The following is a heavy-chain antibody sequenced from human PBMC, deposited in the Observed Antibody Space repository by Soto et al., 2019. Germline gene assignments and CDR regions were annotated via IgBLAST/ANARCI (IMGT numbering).Heavy chain of an antibody. CDR3: AKATALNYDFWSGGDY. CDR2: ISYDGSNK. Sequence: GGSLRLSCAASGFTFRNYGMHWVRQAPGKGLEWVAVISYDGSNKYYADSVKGRFTISRDNSKNTLYLQMNSLRAEDTAVYYCAKATALNYDFWSGGDYWGQGTLVTVSS. V-gene: IGHV3-30*18. CDR1: GFTFRNYG. D-gene: IGHD3-3*01. J-gene: IGHJ4*02.